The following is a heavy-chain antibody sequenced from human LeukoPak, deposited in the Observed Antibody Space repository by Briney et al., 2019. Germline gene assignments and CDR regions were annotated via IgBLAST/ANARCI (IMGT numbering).Heavy chain of an antibody. D-gene: IGHD5-24*01. CDR2: IYYSGST. J-gene: IGHJ4*02. V-gene: IGHV4-59*01. Sequence: SETLSLTCTVSGGSMSFYYWNWIRQSPGKGLEWIGYIYYSGSTNYNPSLKSRVTISVDTSKNQFSLKLSSVTAADTAVYYCARDGYNYSAFDYWGQGTLVTVSS. CDR1: GGSMSFYY. CDR3: ARDGYNYSAFDY.